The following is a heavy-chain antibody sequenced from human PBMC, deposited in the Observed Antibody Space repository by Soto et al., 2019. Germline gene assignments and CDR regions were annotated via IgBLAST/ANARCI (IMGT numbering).Heavy chain of an antibody. Sequence: GGSLRLSCAASGFTFSSYAMSWVRQAPGKGLEWVSVICVSGVSTSYADSVKGRFTISRDNSKNTLFLQMNSLRAEDTAVYYCAKDLGASYCSGGSCLDWFDPWGQGTLVTVSS. V-gene: IGHV3-23*01. D-gene: IGHD2-15*01. J-gene: IGHJ5*02. CDR1: GFTFSSYA. CDR2: ICVSGVST. CDR3: AKDLGASYCSGGSCLDWFDP.